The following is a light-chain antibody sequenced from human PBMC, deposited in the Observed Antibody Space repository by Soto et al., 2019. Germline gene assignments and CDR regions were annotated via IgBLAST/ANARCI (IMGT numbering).Light chain of an antibody. CDR1: QIVSSGY. V-gene: IGKV3-20*01. CDR3: QQYANSRT. J-gene: IGKJ1*01. CDR2: HTS. Sequence: EIVLTQSPGTLSLFPGERATISCRASQIVSSGYLGWYQQKPGQAPRLLIHHTSSRAAVVPARFSGSGSGTDFILTISRLEAEDFAVYYCQQYANSRTFGQGTKVEI.